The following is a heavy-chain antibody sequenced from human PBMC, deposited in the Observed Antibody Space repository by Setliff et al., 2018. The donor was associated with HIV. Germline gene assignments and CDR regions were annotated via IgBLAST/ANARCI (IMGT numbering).Heavy chain of an antibody. D-gene: IGHD1-7*01. CDR3: ARATWNSVDY. CDR1: GGSISSHY. CDR2: INYSGST. V-gene: IGHV4-59*11. Sequence: SETLSLTCTVSGGSISSHYWSWIRQPPGKGLEWIGYINYSGSTNYNPSLKSRVTISVDTSKKQFSLKLTSVTAADTAVYYCARATWNSVDYWGQGTLVTV. J-gene: IGHJ4*02.